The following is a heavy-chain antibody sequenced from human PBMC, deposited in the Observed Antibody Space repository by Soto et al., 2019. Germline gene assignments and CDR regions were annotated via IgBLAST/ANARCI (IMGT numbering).Heavy chain of an antibody. V-gene: IGHV4-61*01. J-gene: IGHJ6*02. CDR2: IYYSGST. CDR3: ARDQKVAGRGYYYYYYGMDV. CDR1: GGSVSSGSYY. Sequence: SETLSLTCTVSGGSVSSGSYYWSWIRQPPGKRMEWIGYIYYSGSTNYNPSLKSRVTISVDTSKNQFSLKLSSVTAADTAVYYCARDQKVAGRGYYYYYYGMDVWGQGTTVTVSS. D-gene: IGHD6-19*01.